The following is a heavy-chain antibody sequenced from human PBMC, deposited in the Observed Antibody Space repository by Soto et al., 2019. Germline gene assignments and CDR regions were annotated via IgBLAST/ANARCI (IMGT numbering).Heavy chain of an antibody. Sequence: ASVKVSCKASGYTFTSYAMHWVRQAPGQMLEWMGWINAGNGNTKNSQKFQGRVTITRDTSASTAYMELSSLRSEDTAVYYCAREKRFGFSGSYLRDYWGQGTLVTVSS. V-gene: IGHV1-3*01. CDR2: INAGNGNT. CDR1: GYTFTSYA. D-gene: IGHD1-26*01. J-gene: IGHJ4*02. CDR3: AREKRFGFSGSYLRDY.